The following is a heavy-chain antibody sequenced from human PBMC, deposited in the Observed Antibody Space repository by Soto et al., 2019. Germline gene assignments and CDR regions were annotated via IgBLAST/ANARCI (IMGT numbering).Heavy chain of an antibody. D-gene: IGHD3-16*02. Sequence: SETLSLTCTVSGGSISSYYWSWIRQPPGKGLEWIGYIYYSGSTNYNPSLKSRVTISVDTSKNQFSLKLSSVTAAGTAVYYCARNAYDYGWGSYRYNPVHFDYCGQGTLVTVSS. CDR2: IYYSGST. CDR1: GGSISSYY. CDR3: ARNAYDYGWGSYRYNPVHFDY. V-gene: IGHV4-59*01. J-gene: IGHJ4*02.